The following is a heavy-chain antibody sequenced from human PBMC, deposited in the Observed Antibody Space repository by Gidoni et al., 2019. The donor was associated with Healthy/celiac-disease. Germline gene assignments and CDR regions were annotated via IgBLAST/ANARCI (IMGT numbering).Heavy chain of an antibody. CDR3: ARGNCSGGSCYFDY. CDR1: GGSISSGGYS. V-gene: IGHV4-30-2*01. CDR2: IYHSGST. J-gene: IGHJ4*02. Sequence: QLQLQESGSGLVKPSQTLSLTCAVSGGSISSGGYSWSWIRQPPGKGLEWIGDIYHSGSTYYNPSLKSRVTISVDRSKNQFSLKLSSVTAADTAVYYCARGNCSGGSCYFDYWGQRTLVTVSS. D-gene: IGHD2-15*01.